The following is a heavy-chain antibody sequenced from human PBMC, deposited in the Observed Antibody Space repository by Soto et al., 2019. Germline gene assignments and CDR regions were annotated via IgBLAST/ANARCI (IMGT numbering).Heavy chain of an antibody. CDR3: ARGQGRIAAAGTDY. CDR2: INSDGSST. J-gene: IGHJ4*02. Sequence: VQLVESGGGVVQPGRSLRLSCAASGFTFSSYWMHWVRQAPGKGLVWVSRINSDGSSTSYADSVKGRFTISRDNAKNTLYLQMNSLRAEDTAVYYCARGQGRIAAAGTDYWGQGTLVTVSS. CDR1: GFTFSSYW. D-gene: IGHD6-13*01. V-gene: IGHV3-74*02.